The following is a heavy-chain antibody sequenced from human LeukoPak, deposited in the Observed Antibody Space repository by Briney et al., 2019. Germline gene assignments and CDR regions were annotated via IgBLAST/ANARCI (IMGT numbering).Heavy chain of an antibody. J-gene: IGHJ4*02. V-gene: IGHV3-74*01. Sequence: GGSLRLSCATSGFTLSLAWMHWVRQAPGKGLEWVSRIKYDGSYTNYADSVKGRFTISRDNSKNTLYLQMNSLRAEDTAVYYCAKEMATITGNDYWGQGTLVTVSS. CDR2: IKYDGSYT. CDR3: AKEMATITGNDY. D-gene: IGHD5-24*01. CDR1: GFTLSLAW.